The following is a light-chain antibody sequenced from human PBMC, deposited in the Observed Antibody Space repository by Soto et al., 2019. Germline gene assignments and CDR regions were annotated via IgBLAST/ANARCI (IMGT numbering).Light chain of an antibody. CDR3: QQYGKSAMFT. CDR1: QSVSSSY. J-gene: IGKJ2*01. Sequence: EIVLTQSPGTLSLSPGDRATLSCRASQSVSSSYLAWYQQKPGQAPSLLIYGASNRATGIPDRFSGGGSGTDFTLTIRRLEPEDFAVYYCQQYGKSAMFTFGQGTKLEIK. V-gene: IGKV3-20*01. CDR2: GAS.